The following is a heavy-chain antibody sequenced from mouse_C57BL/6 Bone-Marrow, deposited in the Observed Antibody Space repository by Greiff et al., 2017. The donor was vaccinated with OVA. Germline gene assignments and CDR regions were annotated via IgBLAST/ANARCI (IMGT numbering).Heavy chain of an antibody. Sequence: VKLVESGAELARPGASVKLSCKASGYTFTSYGISWVKQRTGQGLEWIGEIYPRSGNTYYNEKFKGKATLTADKSSSTAYMELRSLTSEDSAVYFCARGGIYVWYFDVWGTGTTVTVSS. CDR3: ARGGIYVWYFDV. CDR1: GYTFTSYG. D-gene: IGHD1-3*01. CDR2: IYPRSGNT. V-gene: IGHV1-81*01. J-gene: IGHJ1*03.